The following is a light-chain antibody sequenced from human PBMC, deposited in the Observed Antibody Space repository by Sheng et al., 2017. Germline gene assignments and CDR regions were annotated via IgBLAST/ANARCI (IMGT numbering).Light chain of an antibody. CDR2: GAS. CDR3: QQYNNFVT. Sequence: EIVMTQSPATLSVSPGERVTLSCRASQSVSSNLAWYQQKPGQAPRLLIYGASTRATGIPARFSGSGSGTEFALTISSLQSEDFAVYFCQQYNNFVTFGGGTKVEIK. J-gene: IGKJ4*01. V-gene: IGKV3-15*01. CDR1: QSVSSN.